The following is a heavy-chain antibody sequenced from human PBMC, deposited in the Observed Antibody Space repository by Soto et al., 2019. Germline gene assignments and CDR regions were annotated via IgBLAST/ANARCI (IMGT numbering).Heavy chain of an antibody. V-gene: IGHV4-39*07. CDR3: ARSLGRSGNYPVKFDP. CDR1: GGSISSGGDY. J-gene: IGHJ5*01. CDR2: IYYSGST. D-gene: IGHD3-10*01. Sequence: PSETLSLTCTVSGGSISSGGDYWSWIRQPPGKGLEWIGSIYYSGSTYYNPPLKSRVTISVDTSKNQFSLKLSSVTAADTAVYYCARSLGRSGNYPVKFDPWGQGTLGTVSS.